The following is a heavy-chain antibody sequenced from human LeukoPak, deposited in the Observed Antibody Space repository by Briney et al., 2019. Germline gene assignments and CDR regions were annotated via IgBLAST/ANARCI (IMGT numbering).Heavy chain of an antibody. V-gene: IGHV3-11*01. Sequence: GGSLRLSCAASGFTFGDYYMSWIRQAPGKGLEWVSYISNSGNTIKEADSVKGRFTISRDNAQNSLFLQMKSRRAEDTAVYYCARYRVITNDYFDSWGQGTLVTVSS. D-gene: IGHD3-16*01. J-gene: IGHJ4*02. CDR2: ISNSGNTI. CDR3: ARYRVITNDYFDS. CDR1: GFTFGDYY.